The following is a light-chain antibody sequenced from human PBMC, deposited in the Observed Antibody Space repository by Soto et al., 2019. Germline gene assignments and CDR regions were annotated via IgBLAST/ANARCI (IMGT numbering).Light chain of an antibody. V-gene: IGLV2-11*01. J-gene: IGLJ2*01. CDR1: SSDVGGYNY. CDR2: DVS. Sequence: QSALTQPRSVSGSPGQSVTISCTGTSSDVGGYNYVSWYQQHPGKAPKVMIYDVSKRPSGVPDRFSGSKSGNTASLTISGLQGEDEADYYCCSYAGSYGVAFGGRTKLTVL. CDR3: CSYAGSYGVA.